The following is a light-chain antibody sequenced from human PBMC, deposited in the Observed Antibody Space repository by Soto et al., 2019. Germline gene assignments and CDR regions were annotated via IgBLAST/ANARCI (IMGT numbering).Light chain of an antibody. V-gene: IGKV3-15*01. CDR1: ETVRTN. CDR3: QQYYNWPAYT. CDR2: GAS. Sequence: IVMTQSPVTLSVSPGERVTLSCRASETVRTNLAWFQQKPGQTPRLLIFGASTRATGIPTRFTGSGSETEVTLTIDSLQYEDLAVYYCQQYYNWPAYTFGQGTKLEI. J-gene: IGKJ2*01.